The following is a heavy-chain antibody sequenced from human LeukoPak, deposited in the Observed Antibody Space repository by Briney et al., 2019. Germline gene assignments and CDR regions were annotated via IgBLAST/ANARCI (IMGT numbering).Heavy chain of an antibody. J-gene: IGHJ4*02. V-gene: IGHV3-33*01. CDR1: GFIFNHHA. CDR3: AIDAQRWFDYSNSLEY. CDR2: IWSDASNK. D-gene: IGHD4-11*01. Sequence: GGSLRLSCAASGFIFNHHAMHWVRQAPGKGLEWVAVIWSDASNKFYADSVRGRFTISRDDSRKTVYLQMERMTAEDTAIYYCAIDAQRWFDYSNSLEYWGQGALVTVAS.